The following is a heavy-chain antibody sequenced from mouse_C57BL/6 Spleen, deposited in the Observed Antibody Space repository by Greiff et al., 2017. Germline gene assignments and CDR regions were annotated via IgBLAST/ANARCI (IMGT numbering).Heavy chain of an antibody. Sequence: QVQLKESGPGLVQPSQSLSITCTVSGFSLTSYGVHWVRQSPGKGLEWLGVIWSGGSTDYNAAFISRLSISKDNSKSKVFFKMNSLLADDTAINYCARRNDYDRYFDVWGTGTTVTVSS. CDR1: GFSLTSYG. D-gene: IGHD2-4*01. CDR2: IWSGGST. V-gene: IGHV2-2*01. CDR3: ARRNDYDRYFDV. J-gene: IGHJ1*03.